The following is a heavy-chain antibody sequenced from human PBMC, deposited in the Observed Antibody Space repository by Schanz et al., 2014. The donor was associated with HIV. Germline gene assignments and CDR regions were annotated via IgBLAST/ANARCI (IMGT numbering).Heavy chain of an antibody. V-gene: IGHV3-74*01. Sequence: EVQLVESGGGLVQPGRSLRLSCAVSGFTFSSFWMHWVRQVPGKGLLWVAHIYSDGSSTHYADSVKGRFTISRDNAKNSLYLQMNSVTTEDTAVYYCAREVVVGGKSYFDNWGQGTLVTVSS. CDR3: AREVVVGGKSYFDN. CDR1: GFTFSSFW. J-gene: IGHJ4*02. CDR2: IYSDGSST. D-gene: IGHD3-22*01.